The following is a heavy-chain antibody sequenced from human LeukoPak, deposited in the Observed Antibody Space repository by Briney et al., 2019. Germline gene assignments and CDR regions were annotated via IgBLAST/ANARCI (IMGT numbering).Heavy chain of an antibody. CDR2: IKKDASQK. Sequence: GGSLRLSCAASVFTFCSYWMSCGRQAPGRGVEWVANIKKDASQKYYVDSVKGRFTISRDNAKNSLYMQMNNVRAEDTAVYYCARDEDGFDIWGQGTMVTVTS. J-gene: IGHJ3*02. CDR1: VFTFCSYW. V-gene: IGHV3-7*01. CDR3: ARDEDGFDI.